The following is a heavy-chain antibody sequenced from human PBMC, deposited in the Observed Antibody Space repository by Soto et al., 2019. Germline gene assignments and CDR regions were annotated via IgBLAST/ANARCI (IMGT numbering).Heavy chain of an antibody. V-gene: IGHV3-33*01. CDR1: GFTFSSYG. CDR2: IWYDGSNK. CDR3: AREREYQLLTYFDY. D-gene: IGHD2-2*01. Sequence: QVQLVESGGGVVQPGRSLRLSCAASGFTFSSYGMHWVRQAPGKGLEWVAVIWYDGSNKYYADSVKGRFTISRDNSKNTLYLQMNSLRAEDTAVYYCAREREYQLLTYFDYWGQGTLVTVSS. J-gene: IGHJ4*02.